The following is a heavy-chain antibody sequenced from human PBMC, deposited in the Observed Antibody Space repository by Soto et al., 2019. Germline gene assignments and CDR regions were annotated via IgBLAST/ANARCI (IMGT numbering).Heavy chain of an antibody. CDR1: GYDFTIYG. CDR2: ISAYNGKR. V-gene: IGHV1-18*01. Sequence: QGQLLQSGDEVKKPGASFRVSFRSSGYDFTIYGISWVRQAPGQGLEWVSWISAYNGKRDTAQKFQGRVTMTLDTSTDTAHMELGDLTSADTAVYYCARGRIVASIHDAFEIWGQGTMVAVSS. CDR3: ARGRIVASIHDAFEI. D-gene: IGHD2-21*01. J-gene: IGHJ3*02.